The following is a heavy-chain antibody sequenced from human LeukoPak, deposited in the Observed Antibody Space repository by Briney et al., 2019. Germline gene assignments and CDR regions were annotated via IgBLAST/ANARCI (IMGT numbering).Heavy chain of an antibody. J-gene: IGHJ4*02. CDR1: GFTVSSNY. CDR3: ARVLNYYDSSGYYFSY. D-gene: IGHD3-22*01. Sequence: GGSLRLSCAASGFTVSSNYMTWVRQAPGKGLEWVSDIYSGGNTYYADSVKGRFTISRDNSKNTLYLQMNSLGAEDTAVYYCARVLNYYDSSGYYFSYWGQGTLVTVSS. CDR2: IYSGGNT. V-gene: IGHV3-66*02.